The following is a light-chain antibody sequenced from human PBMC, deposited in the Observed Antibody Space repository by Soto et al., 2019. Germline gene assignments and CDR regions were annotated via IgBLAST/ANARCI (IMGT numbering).Light chain of an antibody. Sequence: QSVLPQSPSASASLGASVKLTCTLSSGHSSYAIAWHQKQPGKGPRYLMDLNNDGSHTKGDGIPDRSSGSSSGADRYLIISSLQSEDEADYYCQTWGTGFQFFGGGTKLTVL. CDR1: SGHSSYA. J-gene: IGLJ2*01. CDR2: LNNDGSH. V-gene: IGLV4-69*01. CDR3: QTWGTGFQF.